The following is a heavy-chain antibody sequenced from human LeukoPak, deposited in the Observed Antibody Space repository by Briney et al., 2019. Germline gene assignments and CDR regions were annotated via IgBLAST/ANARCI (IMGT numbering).Heavy chain of an antibody. CDR2: INHSGST. D-gene: IGHD3-10*01. V-gene: IGHV4-34*01. J-gene: IGHJ4*02. CDR1: GGSFSGYY. Sequence: SETLSLTCAVYGGSFSGYYWSWIRQPPGKGLEWIGEINHSGSTNYNPSLKSRVTISVDTSKNQFSLKLSSVTAVDTAVYYCAINMVRGVLDYWGQGTLVTVSS. CDR3: AINMVRGVLDY.